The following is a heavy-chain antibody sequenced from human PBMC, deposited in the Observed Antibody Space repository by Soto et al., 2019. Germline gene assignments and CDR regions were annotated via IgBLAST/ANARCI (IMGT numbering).Heavy chain of an antibody. CDR1: GYTSPSYE. V-gene: IGHV1-8*01. CDR3: ARGGGLAVAGSMDV. D-gene: IGHD6-19*01. J-gene: IGHJ6*04. Sequence: ASVKVSCKASGYTSPSYEINWVRQATGQGLEWMGWMNPNSGNTGYAQKFQGRVTMTRNTSISTAYMELSSLRSEDTAVYYCARGGGLAVAGSMDVWGKGTTVTVSS. CDR2: MNPNSGNT.